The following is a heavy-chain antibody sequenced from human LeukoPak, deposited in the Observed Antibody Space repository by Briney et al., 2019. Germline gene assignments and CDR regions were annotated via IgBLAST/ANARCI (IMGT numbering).Heavy chain of an antibody. D-gene: IGHD3-10*01. J-gene: IGHJ4*02. V-gene: IGHV4-4*07. Sequence: SETLSLTCTLSSGSLSSSYWSWIRQPAGKGLEWIGRVYTSGSTNYNPSLKSRVTISVDTSKNQFSLKLSSVTAADTAVYYCARTLDSGTLDYWGQGILVTVSS. CDR2: VYTSGST. CDR3: ARTLDSGTLDY. CDR1: SGSLSSSY.